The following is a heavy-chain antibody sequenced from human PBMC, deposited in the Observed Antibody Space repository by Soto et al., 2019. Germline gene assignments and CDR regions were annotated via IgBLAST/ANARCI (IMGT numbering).Heavy chain of an antibody. V-gene: IGHV3-23*01. D-gene: IGHD2-15*01. CDR3: AKGRIVVVPLDY. CDR2: ISGSGGST. CDR1: GFTFSSYA. J-gene: IGHJ4*02. Sequence: GGSLRLSCAASGFTFSSYAMSWVRQSPGKGLEWVSAISGSGGSTYYADSVRGRFTISRDNSKNTLYLQMNSLRAEDTAVYYCAKGRIVVVPLDYWGQGTLVTVSS.